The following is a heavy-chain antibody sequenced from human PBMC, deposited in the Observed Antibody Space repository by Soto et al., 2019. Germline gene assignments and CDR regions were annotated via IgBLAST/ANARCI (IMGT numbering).Heavy chain of an antibody. CDR1: GGTFSSYA. Sequence: QVQLVQSGAEVKKPGSSVKVSCKASGGTFSSYAISWVRQAPGQGLEWMGGIIPIFGTANYAQKFQGRVTITADESTSTAYMELSSLRSEDTAVYYCARDGGDWPNSQKKRIGRYYYYYGMDVW. J-gene: IGHJ6*01. CDR3: ARDGGDWPNSQKKRIGRYYYYYGMDV. CDR2: IIPIFGTA. D-gene: IGHD2-21*02. V-gene: IGHV1-69*01.